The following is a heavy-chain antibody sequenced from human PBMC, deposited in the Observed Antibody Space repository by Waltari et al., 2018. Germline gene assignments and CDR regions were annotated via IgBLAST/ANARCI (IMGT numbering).Heavy chain of an antibody. J-gene: IGHJ4*02. CDR3: ARVYRGYSGYASDY. CDR1: GGTFSRYT. V-gene: IGHV1-69*02. Sequence: QVQLVQSGAEVKKPGSSVKVSCKASGGTFSRYTISWVRHAPGQGPEWMGRIIPIVGIANYAQKFQGRVTSTADKSTSTAYMELSSLRSEDTAVYYCARVYRGYSGYASDYWGQGTLVTVSS. D-gene: IGHD5-12*01. CDR2: IIPIVGIA.